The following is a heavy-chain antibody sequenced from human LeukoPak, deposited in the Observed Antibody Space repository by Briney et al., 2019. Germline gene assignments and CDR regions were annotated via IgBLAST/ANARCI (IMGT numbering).Heavy chain of an antibody. Sequence: PGGSLRLSCAASGFTFSNAWMSWVRQAPGKGLEWVGRIQSKTDGGTIEYAAPVKGRFSISRDDSKTTLFLQVNSLKTEDTGVYYCSTLMVRGIINIWGQGTLVTVSS. CDR1: GFTFSNAW. J-gene: IGHJ4*02. CDR3: STLMVRGIINI. CDR2: IQSKTDGGTI. V-gene: IGHV3-15*01. D-gene: IGHD3-10*01.